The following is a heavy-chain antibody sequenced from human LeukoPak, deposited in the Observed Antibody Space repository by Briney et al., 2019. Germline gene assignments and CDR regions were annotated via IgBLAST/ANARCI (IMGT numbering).Heavy chain of an antibody. CDR1: GFTFSSYS. D-gene: IGHD4-17*01. Sequence: GGSLRLSCAASGFTFSSYSMNWVRQAPGKGLEWVSSISSGSGYIYYADSVKGRFIISRDNAKNSLYLQMNSLRADDTAVYYCAREMRYDDGDSEAYFDHWGQGTLVTVSS. CDR2: ISSGSGYI. CDR3: AREMRYDDGDSEAYFDH. V-gene: IGHV3-21*01. J-gene: IGHJ4*02.